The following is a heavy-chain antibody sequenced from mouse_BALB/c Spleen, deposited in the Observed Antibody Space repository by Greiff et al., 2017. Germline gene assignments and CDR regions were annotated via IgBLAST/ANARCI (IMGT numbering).Heavy chain of an antibody. Sequence: EVMLVESGGGLVKPGGSLKLSCAASGFTFSSYTMSWVRQTPEKRLEWVATISSGGGNTYYPDSVKGRFTISRDNAKNNLYLQMSSLRSEDTALYYCANYPFAYWGQGTLVTVSA. CDR1: GFTFSSYT. J-gene: IGHJ3*01. V-gene: IGHV5-9*03. CDR2: ISSGGGNT. D-gene: IGHD5-5*01. CDR3: ANYPFAY.